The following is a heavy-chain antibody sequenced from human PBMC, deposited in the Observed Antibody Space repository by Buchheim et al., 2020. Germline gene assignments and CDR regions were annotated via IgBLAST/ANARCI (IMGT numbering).Heavy chain of an antibody. D-gene: IGHD3-22*01. CDR1: GYTFTGYY. CDR3: AVNYYDASGFGHGMDV. V-gene: IGHV1-2*02. Sequence: QVQLVQSGAEVKKPGASVKVSCKASGYTFTGYYMHWVRQAPGQGLEWMGWISPNSGGTKYAQKFQGRVTMTRDTSISTAYMELSRLSSDDTAVYYCAVNYYDASGFGHGMDVWGQGTT. CDR2: ISPNSGGT. J-gene: IGHJ6*02.